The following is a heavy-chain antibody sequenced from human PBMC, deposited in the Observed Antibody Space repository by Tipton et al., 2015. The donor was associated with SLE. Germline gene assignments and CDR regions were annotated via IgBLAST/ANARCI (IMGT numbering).Heavy chain of an antibody. Sequence: TLSLTCAVYDGSFSDYYWSWIRQPPGRGLEWIGEIDHSGSTNHNPSLKSRVTISVDTSKNQFSLKLNSLTAADTAVYYCARVVAVAGIHYYSVDIWGQGTTVTVSS. D-gene: IGHD6-19*01. CDR1: DGSFSDYY. J-gene: IGHJ6*02. CDR2: IDHSGST. V-gene: IGHV4-34*01. CDR3: ARVVAVAGIHYYSVDI.